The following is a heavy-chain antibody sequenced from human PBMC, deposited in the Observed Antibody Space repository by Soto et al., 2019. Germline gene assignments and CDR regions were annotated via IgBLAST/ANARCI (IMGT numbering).Heavy chain of an antibody. Sequence: QVQLVESGGGVVQPGRYLRLSCAASGFTFSSYGMHWVRQAPGKGLEWVAVISYDGSNKYYADSVKGRFTISRDNSKNTLYLQMNSLRAEDTAVYYCAPCFGAFDYWGQGTLVTVSS. CDR1: GFTFSSYG. CDR2: ISYDGSNK. D-gene: IGHD3-10*01. CDR3: APCFGAFDY. J-gene: IGHJ4*02. V-gene: IGHV3-30*03.